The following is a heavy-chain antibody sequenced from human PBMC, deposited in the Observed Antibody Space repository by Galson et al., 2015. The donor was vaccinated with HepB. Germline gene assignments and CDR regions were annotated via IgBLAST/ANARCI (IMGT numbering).Heavy chain of an antibody. CDR2: INGRGPTR. D-gene: IGHD3-16*01. V-gene: IGHV3-23*01. CDR1: GFIFRHHA. Sequence: SLRLSCAGSGFIFRHHAMAWIRQAPGKGLEWVSGINGRGPTRSYSDAVKGRFSISRDNSKDTVFLQMDNLRAEDTAVYYCVEEGSWFGGDWFDPWGQGALVTVS. J-gene: IGHJ5*02. CDR3: VEEGSWFGGDWFDP.